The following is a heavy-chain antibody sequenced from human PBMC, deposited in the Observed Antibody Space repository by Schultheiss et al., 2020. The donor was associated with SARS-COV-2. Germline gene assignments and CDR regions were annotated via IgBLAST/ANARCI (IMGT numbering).Heavy chain of an antibody. CDR2: ISSSSSYI. D-gene: IGHD5-18*01. CDR3: ARHLQLWSPFDY. V-gene: IGHV3-21*04. Sequence: GGSLRLSCAASGFTFSSYAMHWVRQAPGKGLEWVSSISSSSSYIYYADSVKGRFTISRDNSKNTLYLQMNSLRAEDTAVYSCARHLQLWSPFDYWGQGTLVTVSS. CDR1: GFTFSSYA. J-gene: IGHJ4*02.